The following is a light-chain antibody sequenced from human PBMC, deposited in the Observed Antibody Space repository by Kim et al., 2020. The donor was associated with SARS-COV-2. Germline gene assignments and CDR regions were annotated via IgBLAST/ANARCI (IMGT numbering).Light chain of an antibody. CDR2: WAS. J-gene: IGKJ2*02. Sequence: ERATINCKSSQSVLYSSNNRNYLAWYQQKPGQPPKLLIYWASTRESGVPDRFSGSGSGTDFTLTISSLQAEDVALYYCQQYYSTCTFGQGTKLEIK. CDR3: QQYYSTCT. CDR1: QSVLYSSNNRNY. V-gene: IGKV4-1*01.